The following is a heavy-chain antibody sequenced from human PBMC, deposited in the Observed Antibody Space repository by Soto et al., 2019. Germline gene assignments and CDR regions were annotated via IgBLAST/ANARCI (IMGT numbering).Heavy chain of an antibody. CDR1: GGSINGGDYH. CDR2: INYNGAA. CDR3: AKDRGCSSTSCPGYYYYGMDV. D-gene: IGHD2-2*01. J-gene: IGHJ6*02. V-gene: IGHV4-30-4*01. Sequence: SETLSLTCSVSGGSINGGDYHWSWILQAPGKGLEWIGSINYNGAASYNPSLETRLTISVDAAKNQFSLKVRSITAEDTAVYYRAKDRGCSSTSCPGYYYYGMDVWGQGTTVTVSS.